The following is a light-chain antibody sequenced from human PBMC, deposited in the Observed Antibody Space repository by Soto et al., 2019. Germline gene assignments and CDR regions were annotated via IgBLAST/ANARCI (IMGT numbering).Light chain of an antibody. CDR3: EHSHRLQLS. V-gene: IGKV1-12*01. Sequence: IQMTQSPSSVSASVGDRVTMTGRASQGVGGWLAWYQQKPGKVPKLLIYATSSLHSGVPSRFRGSGSCADLALSISSLQPQDFATYYCEHSHRLQLSVGPRTKVDIK. CDR1: QGVGGW. J-gene: IGKJ3*01. CDR2: ATS.